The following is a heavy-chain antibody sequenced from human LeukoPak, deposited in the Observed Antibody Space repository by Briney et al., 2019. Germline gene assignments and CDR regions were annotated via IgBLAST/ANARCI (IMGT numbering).Heavy chain of an antibody. D-gene: IGHD5/OR15-5a*01. CDR2: INAGNGST. CDR3: GIYSVEYGPWFPDY. V-gene: IGHV1-3*01. CDR1: GYTFTSYA. J-gene: IGHJ4*02. Sequence: ASVKVSCKASGYTFTSYAMHWVRQAPGQRLEWMGWINAGNGSTKYSQEFQGRVTITRDTSASTAYMELSSLRSDDTAVFYCGIYSVEYGPWFPDYWGQGTLVTVSS.